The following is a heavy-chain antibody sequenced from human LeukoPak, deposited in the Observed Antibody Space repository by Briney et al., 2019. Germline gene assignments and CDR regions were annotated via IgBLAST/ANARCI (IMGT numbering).Heavy chain of an antibody. Sequence: GGSLRLSCAASGFTFSDYYMSWIRQAPGKGLEWVSYISSSGSTIYYADSVKGRFTISRDNAKNSLYLQMNSLRVDDTAIYYCAKVNYYHPYFWGQGTLVTVSS. D-gene: IGHD3-22*01. V-gene: IGHV3-11*01. CDR2: ISSSGSTI. CDR1: GFTFSDYY. J-gene: IGHJ4*02. CDR3: AKVNYYHPYF.